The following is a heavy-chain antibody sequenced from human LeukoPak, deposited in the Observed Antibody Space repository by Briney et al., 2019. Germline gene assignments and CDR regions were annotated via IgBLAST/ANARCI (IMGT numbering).Heavy chain of an antibody. CDR2: IYHSGST. D-gene: IGHD2-15*01. V-gene: IGHV4-38-2*02. CDR1: GYSISSGYY. CDR3: ARLVRGVVVAGYYYYYMDV. J-gene: IGHJ6*03. Sequence: SETLSLTCTVSGYSISSGYYWGWIRQPPGKGLEWIGSIYHSGSTYYNPSLKSRVTISVDKSKNQFSLKLSSVTAADTAVYYCARLVRGVVVAGYYYYYMDVWGKGTTVTVSS.